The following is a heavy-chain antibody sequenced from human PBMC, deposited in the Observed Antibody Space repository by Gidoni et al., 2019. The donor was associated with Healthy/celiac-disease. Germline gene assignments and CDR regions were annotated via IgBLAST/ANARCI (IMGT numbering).Heavy chain of an antibody. CDR1: GGTFSRHA. Sequence: QVQLVQCGAEVKKPGSSVKVSCKASGGTFSRHAISWVRQAPGQGREWMGGIIPIFGTANYAQKFQGRVTIPADESTSTAYMELISLTSEDTAVYYCARAPYYYGSGSYYLYYFDYWGQGTLVTVSS. CDR2: IIPIFGTA. J-gene: IGHJ4*02. CDR3: ARAPYYYGSGSYYLYYFDY. V-gene: IGHV1-69*01. D-gene: IGHD3-10*01.